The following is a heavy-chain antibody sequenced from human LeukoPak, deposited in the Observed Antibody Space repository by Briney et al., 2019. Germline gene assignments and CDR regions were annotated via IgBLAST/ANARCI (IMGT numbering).Heavy chain of an antibody. D-gene: IGHD6-13*01. CDR3: AKDSSSSWFGGDSE. Sequence: GGSLRLSCAASGFTFSSYGMHWVRQAPGKGLEWVALISYDGSNKNYADSVKGRFTISRDNSKNTLYLQMNSLRAEDTAVYYCAKDSSSSWFGGDSEWGQGTLVTVSS. CDR1: GFTFSSYG. J-gene: IGHJ4*02. V-gene: IGHV3-30*18. CDR2: ISYDGSNK.